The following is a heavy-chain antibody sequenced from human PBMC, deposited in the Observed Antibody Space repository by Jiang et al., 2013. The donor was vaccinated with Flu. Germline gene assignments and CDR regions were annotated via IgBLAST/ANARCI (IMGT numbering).Heavy chain of an antibody. CDR3: ASAGYSSSHAIGY. V-gene: IGHV4-59*01. CDR1: GGSISSYY. Sequence: GPGLVKPSETLSLTCTVSGGSISSYYWSWIRQPPGKGLEWIGYIYYSGSTNYNPSLKSRVTISVDTSKNQFSLKLSSVTAADTVVYYCASAGYSSSHAIGYWGQGTLVTVSS. CDR2: IYYSGST. D-gene: IGHD6-6*01. J-gene: IGHJ4*02.